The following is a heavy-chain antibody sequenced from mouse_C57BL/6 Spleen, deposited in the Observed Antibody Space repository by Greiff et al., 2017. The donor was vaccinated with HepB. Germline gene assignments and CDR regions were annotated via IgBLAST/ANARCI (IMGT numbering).Heavy chain of an antibody. Sequence: QVQLKQSGAELVKPGASVKLSCKASGYTFTSYWMQWVKQRPGQGLEWIGEIDPSDSYTNYNQKFKGKATLTVDTSSSTAYMQLSSLTSEDSAVYYCARFRFLYAMDYWGQGTSVTVSS. J-gene: IGHJ4*01. CDR2: IDPSDSYT. CDR3: ARFRFLYAMDY. V-gene: IGHV1-50*01. CDR1: GYTFTSYW.